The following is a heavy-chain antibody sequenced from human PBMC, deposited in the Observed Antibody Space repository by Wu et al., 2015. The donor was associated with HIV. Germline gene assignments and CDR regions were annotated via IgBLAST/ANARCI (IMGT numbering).Heavy chain of an antibody. V-gene: IGHV1-18*01. D-gene: IGHD3-22*01. Sequence: VQLVQSGGEVKKPGASVKVACKSSGYIFSDFGIHWVRQTPGEGLEWMGWISAQNGNTKYAQKFQGRVTMTTGTSSSTAYMELRSLRSDDTAVYFCARGHYYDTSSSPMYWGPGTRVTVSS. J-gene: IGHJ4*02. CDR3: ARGHYYDTSSSPMY. CDR1: GYIFSDFG. CDR2: ISAQNGNT.